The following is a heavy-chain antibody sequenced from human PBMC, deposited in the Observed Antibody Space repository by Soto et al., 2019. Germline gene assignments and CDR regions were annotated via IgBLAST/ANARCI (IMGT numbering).Heavy chain of an antibody. V-gene: IGHV4-61*01. CDR2: IYYIGSI. J-gene: IGHJ4*01. CDR3: ARESSGDFDY. Sequence: QVQLQESGPGLVKPSETLSLTCTVSGGSVSSGTYYWSWIRQPPGKGLEWIGYIYYIGSINYNPSLNSRVTISVDTSKNQFSLKLSSVTAADTAVYYCARESSGDFDYWGHGTLVTVSS. CDR1: GGSVSSGTYY. D-gene: IGHD3-22*01.